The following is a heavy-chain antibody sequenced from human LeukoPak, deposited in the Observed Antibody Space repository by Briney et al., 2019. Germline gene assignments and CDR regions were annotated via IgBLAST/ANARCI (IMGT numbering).Heavy chain of an antibody. J-gene: IGHJ4*02. D-gene: IGHD3-3*01. CDR1: GFTFSSYE. CDR2: ISSSGRTI. Sequence: GGSLRLSCAASGFTFSSYEMNWVRQAPGKELEGVSYISSSGRTIYYADFVKGRFTISRDNAKNSLYLQMNSLRAEDTAVYYCARDFRFLEWLPDRYFDYWGQGTLVTVSS. V-gene: IGHV3-48*03. CDR3: ARDFRFLEWLPDRYFDY.